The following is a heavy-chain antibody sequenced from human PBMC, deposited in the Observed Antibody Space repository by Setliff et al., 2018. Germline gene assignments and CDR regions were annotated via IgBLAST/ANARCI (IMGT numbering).Heavy chain of an antibody. CDR2: IYHSGNT. J-gene: IGHJ5*02. D-gene: IGHD3-16*01. V-gene: IGHV4-38-2*02. Sequence: KTSETLSLTCGVSGYSISSGYYWGWVRQPPGKGLEWIGKIYHSGNTYYNPSLKSRVTISVDTSKTQVSLTLTSVTAADTAVYYCARDYQGGWFDPWGPGTLVTVSS. CDR1: GYSISSGYY. CDR3: ARDYQGGWFDP.